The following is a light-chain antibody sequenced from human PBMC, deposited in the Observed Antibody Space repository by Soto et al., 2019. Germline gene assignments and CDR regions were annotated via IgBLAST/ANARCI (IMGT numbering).Light chain of an antibody. V-gene: IGLV3-25*03. Sequence: SYELTQPPSVSVSPGQTARITCSGDALPKQYAYWYQQKPGQAPVLVIYKDSERPSGIPERFSGSSSGTTVTLTISGVQAEDEADYYCQSADSSGTYVFGGGTKPTVL. CDR3: QSADSSGTYV. CDR1: ALPKQY. J-gene: IGLJ2*01. CDR2: KDS.